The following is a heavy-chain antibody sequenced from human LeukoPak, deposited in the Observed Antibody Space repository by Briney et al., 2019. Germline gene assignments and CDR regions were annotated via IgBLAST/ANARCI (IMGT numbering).Heavy chain of an antibody. CDR2: IYSGGNT. CDR1: GFTVSSNY. CDR3: ARDFVGGGNYD. D-gene: IGHD2-21*01. J-gene: IGHJ4*02. V-gene: IGHV3-53*01. Sequence: GGSLRLSCAASGFTVSSNYMRWVRQAPGKGLEWVSIIYSGGNTYYADSVKGRFSISRDNSKNTLFLQMNTQRAEDTAVYYCARDFVGGGNYDWGQGTLVTVSS.